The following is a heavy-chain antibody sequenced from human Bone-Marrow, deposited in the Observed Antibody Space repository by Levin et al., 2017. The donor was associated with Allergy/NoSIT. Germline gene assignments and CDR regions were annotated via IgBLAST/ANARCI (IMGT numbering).Heavy chain of an antibody. CDR1: GGSITNYY. J-gene: IGHJ6*02. Sequence: SQTLSLTCTVSGGSITNYYWSWIRQPPGKGLEWIGYIYYSGSTNYNPSLKSRVTISVDTSKNQFSLKLSSVTAADSAVYYCARDRTIAAAGGGHYYYGMDGWGQGTTVTVSS. CDR3: ARDRTIAAAGGGHYYYGMDG. D-gene: IGHD6-13*01. V-gene: IGHV4-59*01. CDR2: IYYSGST.